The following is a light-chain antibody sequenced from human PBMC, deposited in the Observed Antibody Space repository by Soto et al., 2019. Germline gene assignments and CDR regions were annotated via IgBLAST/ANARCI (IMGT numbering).Light chain of an antibody. CDR3: QQYNSYSLT. CDR1: QTITNY. Sequence: DIQLTQSPSSLSSPVGDRVAITCRASQTITNYLNWYQQQSGTAPKLLIYATDTLQSGVPSRFSGSGSGTEFTLTISSLQPDDFATYYWQQYNSYSLTFGQGTKVDIK. CDR2: ATD. V-gene: IGKV1-39*01. J-gene: IGKJ1*01.